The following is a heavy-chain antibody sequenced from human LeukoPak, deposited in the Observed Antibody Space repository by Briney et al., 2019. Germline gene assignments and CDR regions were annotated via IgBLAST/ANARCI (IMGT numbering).Heavy chain of an antibody. CDR1: GGSMSPNH. D-gene: IGHD3-22*01. V-gene: IGHV4-59*12. CDR3: ARGYYYDSSGFDY. Sequence: SETLSLTCTVSGGSMSPNHWGWIRQPPGKGLEWTGYIYYSGSTNYNPSLKSRVTISVDTSKNQFSLKLSSVTAADTAVYYCARGYYYDSSGFDYWGRGTLVTVSS. CDR2: IYYSGST. J-gene: IGHJ4*02.